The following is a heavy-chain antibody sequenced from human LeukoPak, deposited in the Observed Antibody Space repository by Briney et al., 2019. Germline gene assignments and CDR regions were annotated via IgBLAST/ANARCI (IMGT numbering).Heavy chain of an antibody. Sequence: PSETLSLTCAVHGGSISGYHWSWIRQPPGKGLEWIGEINHSGSTNYNPSLKSRGTLSVDTSKNQVSLQLKSVTAADTAVYYCARVKATAARYGLDVWGQGTTVTVSS. CDR1: GGSISGYH. CDR3: ARVKATAARYGLDV. CDR2: INHSGST. J-gene: IGHJ6*02. V-gene: IGHV4-34*01. D-gene: IGHD6-6*01.